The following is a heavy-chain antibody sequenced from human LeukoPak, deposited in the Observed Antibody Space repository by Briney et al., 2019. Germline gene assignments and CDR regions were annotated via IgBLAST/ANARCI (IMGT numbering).Heavy chain of an antibody. CDR3: ARVGRYCSGGSCSQYYYYYGMDV. D-gene: IGHD2-15*01. V-gene: IGHV3-53*01. Sequence: GGSLRLSCAASGFTVSSNYMSWVRQAPGKGLEWVSVIYSGGSTYYADSVKGRFTISRDNSKNTLYLQMNSLRAEDTAVYYCARVGRYCSGGSCSQYYYYYGMDVWGQGTTVTVSS. CDR2: IYSGGST. CDR1: GFTVSSNY. J-gene: IGHJ6*02.